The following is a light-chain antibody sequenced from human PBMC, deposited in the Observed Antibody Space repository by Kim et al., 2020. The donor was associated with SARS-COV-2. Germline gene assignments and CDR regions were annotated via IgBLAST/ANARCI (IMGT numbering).Light chain of an antibody. CDR2: RNN. Sequence: EPATVTCAGNSTSLGHQGAAWRQLHQAHPPKRLSYRNNNRPAASSERLSASASGNTASLTITGLRPEDDADDYCSAWDSSRSAWVFGGGTQLTVL. CDR1: STSLGHQG. J-gene: IGLJ3*02. V-gene: IGLV10-54*01. CDR3: SAWDSSRSAWV.